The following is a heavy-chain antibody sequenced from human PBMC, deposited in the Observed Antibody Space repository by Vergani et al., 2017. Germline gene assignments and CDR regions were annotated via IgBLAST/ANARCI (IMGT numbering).Heavy chain of an antibody. J-gene: IGHJ4*02. CDR3: AKYSGDYDFWSGYPYYFDY. CDR2: ISGDGGST. CDR1: GFTFDDYA. V-gene: IGHV3-43*02. D-gene: IGHD3-3*01. Sequence: EVQLVESGGGLVKPGGSLRLSCAASGFTFDDYAMHWVRQAPGKGLEWVSLISGDGGSTYYADSVKGRFTISRDNSKNSLYLQMNSLRTEDTALYYCAKYSGDYDFWSGYPYYFDYWGQGTLVTVSS.